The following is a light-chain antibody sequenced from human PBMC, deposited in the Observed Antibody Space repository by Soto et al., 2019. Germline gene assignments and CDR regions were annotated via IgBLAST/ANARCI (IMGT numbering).Light chain of an antibody. Sequence: QSVLTQPPSPSGSPGQSVTIFCTGTSSDVGGYNYVSWYQQQPGQAPKLLMYDVSKQPSGVPDRFSGSKPGDTASLTVSGVQEEDEADYYCSSFADSDRGVFGTGTKLTVL. V-gene: IGLV2-8*01. CDR1: SSDVGGYNY. CDR2: DVS. CDR3: SSFADSDRGV. J-gene: IGLJ1*01.